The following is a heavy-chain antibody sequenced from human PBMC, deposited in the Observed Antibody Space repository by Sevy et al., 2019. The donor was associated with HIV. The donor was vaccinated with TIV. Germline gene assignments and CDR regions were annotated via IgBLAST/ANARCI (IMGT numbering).Heavy chain of an antibody. Sequence: GGSLRLSCAASGFIFKTYWMSWVRQAPGKGLERVANIKEDGSEKNYVDSVKGRFTIYRDNAKNSLYLQMDSLRDEDTAVYYCVRGGVHLFTYWGQGTLVTVSS. CDR2: IKEDGSEK. J-gene: IGHJ4*02. CDR1: GFIFKTYW. CDR3: VRGGVHLFTY. D-gene: IGHD3-10*01. V-gene: IGHV3-7*01.